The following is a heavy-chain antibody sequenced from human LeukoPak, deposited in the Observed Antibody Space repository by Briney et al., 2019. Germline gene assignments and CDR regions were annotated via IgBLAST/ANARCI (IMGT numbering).Heavy chain of an antibody. CDR1: GYTFTSYN. CDR2: INPSGGSA. CDR3: ARTGYSYDYYY. J-gene: IGHJ4*02. V-gene: IGHV1-46*04. D-gene: IGHD5-18*01. Sequence: ASVKVSCKASGYTFTSYNMHWVRQAPGQGLEWMGTINPSGGSASYAQKLQGRVTMTRDTSTSTVYMELSSLRFEDTAVYYCARTGYSYDYYYWGQGTLVTVSS.